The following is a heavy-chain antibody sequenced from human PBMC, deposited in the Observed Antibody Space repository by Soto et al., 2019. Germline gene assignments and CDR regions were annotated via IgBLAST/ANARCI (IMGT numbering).Heavy chain of an antibody. Sequence: GGSLRLSCAASGFTFSSYSMNWVRQAPGKGLEWVSYISSSSSTIYYADSVKGRFTISRDNAKNSLYLQMNSLRDEDTAVYYCAREPHPERGRYYYYYGMDVWGQGTTVTVSS. D-gene: IGHD1-26*01. V-gene: IGHV3-48*02. CDR2: ISSSSSTI. CDR3: AREPHPERGRYYYYYGMDV. J-gene: IGHJ6*02. CDR1: GFTFSSYS.